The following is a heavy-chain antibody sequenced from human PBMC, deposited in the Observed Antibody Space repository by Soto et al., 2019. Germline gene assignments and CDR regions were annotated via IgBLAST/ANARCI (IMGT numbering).Heavy chain of an antibody. D-gene: IGHD3-10*01. CDR2: INVGNGNT. Sequence: ASVKGSCKASGYTFTDYAIHWVRQAPGQGLEWMGWINVGNGNTGYSRKFQGRVTNARDMSASTAYIEVTSLTSEDTAIYYCASEGAHYTSLDQWGQGTLVIASP. CDR3: ASEGAHYTSLDQ. V-gene: IGHV1-3*01. J-gene: IGHJ4*02. CDR1: GYTFTDYA.